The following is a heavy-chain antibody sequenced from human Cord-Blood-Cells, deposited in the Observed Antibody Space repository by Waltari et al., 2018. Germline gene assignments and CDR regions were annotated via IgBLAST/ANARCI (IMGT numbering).Heavy chain of an antibody. CDR2: LNHSGST. CDR1: GGSFSGYY. Sequence: QVQLQQWGAGPLKPSETLSFTCAVYGGSFSGYYWSWLRQPPGKGLEWIGELNHSGSTNYNPSLKSRVTISVDTSKNQFSLKLSSVTAADTAVYYCARDIAVAGTGDWGQGTLVTVSS. D-gene: IGHD6-19*01. CDR3: ARDIAVAGTGD. J-gene: IGHJ4*02. V-gene: IGHV4-34*01.